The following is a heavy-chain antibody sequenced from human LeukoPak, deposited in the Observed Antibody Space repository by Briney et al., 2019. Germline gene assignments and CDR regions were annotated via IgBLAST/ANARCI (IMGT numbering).Heavy chain of an antibody. J-gene: IGHJ6*03. Sequence: SSETLSLTCAVYGGSFSGYYWSWIRQPPGRGLEWIGYIYYSGDTYYNPSLKSRVTISVDTSKNQFSLKLTSVTAADTAVYYCARTPYYYYYMDVWGKGTTVTISS. CDR1: GGSFSGYY. CDR3: ARTPYYYYYMDV. V-gene: IGHV4-34*01. CDR2: IYYSGDT.